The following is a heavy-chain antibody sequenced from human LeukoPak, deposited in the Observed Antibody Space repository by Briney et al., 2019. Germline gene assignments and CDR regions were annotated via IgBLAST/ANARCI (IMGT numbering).Heavy chain of an antibody. Sequence: GGSLRLSCAASGFTFISYGMSWVRQAPGKGREWVSGITGSGGSTYHADSVKGRFTISRDNSKNTLYLQMNSLRAEDTAVYYCAKDRLAYSYAQPFDYWGQGTLVTVSS. CDR3: AKDRLAYSYAQPFDY. D-gene: IGHD3-16*01. CDR2: ITGSGGST. J-gene: IGHJ4*02. CDR1: GFTFISYG. V-gene: IGHV3-23*01.